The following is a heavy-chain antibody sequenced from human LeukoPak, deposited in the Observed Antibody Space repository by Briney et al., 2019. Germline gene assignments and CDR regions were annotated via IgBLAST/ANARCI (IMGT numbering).Heavy chain of an antibody. CDR3: AREATDDAFDI. J-gene: IGHJ3*02. CDR2: ISSRSNYI. Sequence: GGSLRLSCAASGFTFSSYTMNWIRQAPGKGLEWVSSISSRSNYIYYADSVKGRFTISRDNAKNSLYLQMNSLRAEDTAVYYCAREATDDAFDIWGQGTMVTVSS. D-gene: IGHD5-12*01. V-gene: IGHV3-21*01. CDR1: GFTFSSYT.